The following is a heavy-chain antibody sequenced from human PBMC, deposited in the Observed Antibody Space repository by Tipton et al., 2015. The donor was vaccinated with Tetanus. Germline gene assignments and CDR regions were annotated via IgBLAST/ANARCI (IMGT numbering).Heavy chain of an antibody. CDR2: TXXRSKWYN. CDR1: XXXVSXXSAA. V-gene: IGHV6-1*01. D-gene: IGHD5-12*01. J-gene: IGHJ5*02. Sequence: GLVKPSQTLSLTXXISXXXVSXXSAAXXWIXQSPSXGXEXXGRTXXRSKWYNDYAVSVKSRITIYPDTSKNQFSLQLNSVTPADTXXYYCAXAMXXXGYXLXNXXDPWGQGTLVTVSS. CDR3: AXAMXXXGYXLXNXXDP.